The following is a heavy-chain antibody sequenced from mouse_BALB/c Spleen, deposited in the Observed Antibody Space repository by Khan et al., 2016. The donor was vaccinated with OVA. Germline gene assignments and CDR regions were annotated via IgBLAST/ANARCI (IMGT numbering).Heavy chain of an antibody. CDR3: ASAYYYGRALDY. CDR2: IWGDGST. CDR1: GFSLTGYG. V-gene: IGHV2-6-7*01. D-gene: IGHD1-1*01. Sequence: QVQLKQSGPGLVAPSQSLSITCTVSGFSLTGYGVNWVRKPPGKGLEWLGMIWGDGSTDYNSALKSRLSISKDNSKSQVFLKMNSLQTDDTARYYCASAYYYGRALDYWGQGTSVTVSS. J-gene: IGHJ4*01.